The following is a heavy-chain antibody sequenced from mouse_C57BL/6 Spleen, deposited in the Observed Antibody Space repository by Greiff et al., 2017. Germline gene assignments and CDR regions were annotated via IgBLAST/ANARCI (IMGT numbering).Heavy chain of an antibody. V-gene: IGHV1-81*01. J-gene: IGHJ3*01. D-gene: IGHD1-1*01. CDR1: GYTFTSYG. Sequence: VQLVESGAELARPGASVKLSCKASGYTFTSYGISWVKQRTGQGLEWIGEIYPRSGNTYYNEKFKGKATLTADKSSSTAYMELRSLTSEDSAVYFCASPGSSSWFAYWGQGTLVTVSA. CDR3: ASPGSSSWFAY. CDR2: IYPRSGNT.